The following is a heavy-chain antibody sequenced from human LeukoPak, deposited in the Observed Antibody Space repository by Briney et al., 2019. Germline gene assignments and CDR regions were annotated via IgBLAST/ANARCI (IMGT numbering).Heavy chain of an antibody. CDR3: ARGAGYNYPYYFDY. CDR1: GFTFNSYA. V-gene: IGHV3-23*01. D-gene: IGHD5-24*01. J-gene: IGHJ4*02. CDR2: VTGSGDST. Sequence: GGSLRLSCVASGFTFNSYAMSWVRQAPGKGLEWVSAVTGSGDSTHYADSVKGRFTISRDNSKSTLYLQMNSLRAEDTAVYYCARGAGYNYPYYFDYWGQGTLVTVSS.